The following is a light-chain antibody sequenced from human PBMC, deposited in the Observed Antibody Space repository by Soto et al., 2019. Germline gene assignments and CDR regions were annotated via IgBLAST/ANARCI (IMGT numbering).Light chain of an antibody. J-gene: IGLJ1*01. CDR2: EVL. V-gene: IGLV2-14*01. Sequence: QSVLTQPASVSGSPGQSITISCTGTSSDVGGYNYVSWYQQHPGKAPKLMIYEVLYRPSGVSYRFSGSKSGNTASLTISGLQAEDEADYYCSSYKSYSTLEVFGTGTKVTVL. CDR3: SSYKSYSTLEV. CDR1: SSDVGGYNY.